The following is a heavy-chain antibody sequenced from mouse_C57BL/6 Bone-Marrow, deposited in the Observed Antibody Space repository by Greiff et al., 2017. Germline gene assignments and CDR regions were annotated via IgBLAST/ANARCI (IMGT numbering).Heavy chain of an antibody. CDR1: GYTFTSYW. Sequence: VQLQQPGAELVKPGASVKLSCKASGYTFTSYWMHWVKQRPGRGLEWIGRIDPNSGGTKYNEKFKSKATLTVDKPSSTAYMQLSSLTSEDSAVYFCARHEDRLPLAYWGQGTLVTVSA. J-gene: IGHJ3*01. D-gene: IGHD1-2*01. V-gene: IGHV1-62-3*01. CDR2: IDPNSGGT. CDR3: ARHEDRLPLAY.